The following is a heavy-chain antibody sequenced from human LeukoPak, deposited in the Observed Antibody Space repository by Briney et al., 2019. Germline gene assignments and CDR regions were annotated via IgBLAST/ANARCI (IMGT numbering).Heavy chain of an antibody. CDR2: ISRTGTTI. CDR1: GGSFSAYY. Sequence: LSLTCAVYGGSFSAYYWSWIRQAPGKGLEWISYISRTGTTIYYADSVKGRFTISRDNAKNSLYLQMNSLRSEDTGLYFCARDLGSGDHGLLVWGQGTLLTVSS. CDR3: ARDLGSGDHGLLV. J-gene: IGHJ4*02. D-gene: IGHD2-21*02. V-gene: IGHV3-11*04.